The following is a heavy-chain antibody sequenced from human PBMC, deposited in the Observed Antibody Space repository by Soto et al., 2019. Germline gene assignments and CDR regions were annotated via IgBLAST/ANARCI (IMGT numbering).Heavy chain of an antibody. D-gene: IGHD4-17*01. CDR3: ARDTTSYGGNPLFDY. CDR2: INNDGGST. Sequence: GGSLRLSCAASGFTFSSYWMHWVRQAPGKGSLWVSRINNDGGSTTYADSVKGRFTISRDNAKNTVYLQMNSLRAEDTAVYYCARDTTSYGGNPLFDYWGQGTLVTVSS. CDR1: GFTFSSYW. J-gene: IGHJ4*02. V-gene: IGHV3-74*01.